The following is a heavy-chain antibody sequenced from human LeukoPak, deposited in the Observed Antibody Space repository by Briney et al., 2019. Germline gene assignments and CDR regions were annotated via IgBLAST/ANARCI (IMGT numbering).Heavy chain of an antibody. CDR1: GGSISRDY. Sequence: SETLSLTCTVSGGSISRDYWSWIRQPPGKGLEWIGYVYYTGSTNYNPSLKSRVTISVDTSKNQFSLKLSSVTAADTAVYYCARTTYSSPMGFDYWGQGTLVTVSS. CDR2: VYYTGST. J-gene: IGHJ4*02. CDR3: ARTTYSSPMGFDY. D-gene: IGHD6-13*01. V-gene: IGHV4-59*08.